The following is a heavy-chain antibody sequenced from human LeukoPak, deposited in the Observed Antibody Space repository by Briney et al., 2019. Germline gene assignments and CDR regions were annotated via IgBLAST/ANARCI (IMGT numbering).Heavy chain of an antibody. CDR1: GLSFSSYD. D-gene: IGHD6-25*01. Sequence: VGSLRLSCAAAGLSFSSYDMYWVRQAPGKGLEWVAYISTSGGTLDYADSVKGRFTISRDNGKSSVFLQMNSLRVEDPVLYYFVPPAAGLYRTITPEYLQDWGEGALVSVS. CDR2: ISTSGGTL. J-gene: IGHJ1*01. CDR3: VPPAAGLYRTITPEYLQD. V-gene: IGHV3-48*03.